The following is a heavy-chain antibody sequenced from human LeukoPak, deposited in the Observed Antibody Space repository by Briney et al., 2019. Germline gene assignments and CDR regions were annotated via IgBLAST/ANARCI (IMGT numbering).Heavy chain of an antibody. D-gene: IGHD1-26*01. CDR3: ARDVQGWDRGMDV. J-gene: IGHJ6*03. CDR2: ISAYNGNT. V-gene: IGHV1-18*01. CDR1: RYTFTSYG. Sequence: GASVKVCCKASRYTFTSYGISWVRQAPGQGLEWMGWISAYNGNTNYAQKFQGRVTMTTDTSTSTAYMELRSLRSDDTAIYYCARDVQGWDRGMDVWGKGTTVTVSS.